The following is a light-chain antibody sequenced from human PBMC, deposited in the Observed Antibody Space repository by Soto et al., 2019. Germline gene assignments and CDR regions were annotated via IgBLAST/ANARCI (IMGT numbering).Light chain of an antibody. CDR3: QHSYITPRYT. V-gene: IGKV1-12*01. Sequence: DIQMTQSPSSVSASVGDRVTISCRASQGISSWLAWYQHKPGRPPRLLIFASYILEGGVPSRFSGSGSDTYFTLTIDSLQPEDVATYYCQHSYITPRYTFGQGTKVEI. CDR1: QGISSW. CDR2: ASY. J-gene: IGKJ2*01.